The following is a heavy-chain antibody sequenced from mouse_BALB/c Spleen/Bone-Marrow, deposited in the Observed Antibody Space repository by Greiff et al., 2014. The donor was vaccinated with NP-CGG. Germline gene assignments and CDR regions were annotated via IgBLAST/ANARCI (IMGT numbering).Heavy chain of an antibody. D-gene: IGHD1-1*01. CDR1: GYSITSGYG. V-gene: IGHV3-1*02. J-gene: IGHJ2*01. CDR3: ARETSVVADFDY. CDR2: IHYSGNT. Sequence: DVKLVESGPDLVKPSQSLSLTCTVTGYSITSGYGWHWIRQFPGNKLEWMGYIHYSGNTDYNPSLKSRISITRDTSKNQFFLQLNSVTTEDTATYYCARETSVVADFDYWGQGTTLTVSS.